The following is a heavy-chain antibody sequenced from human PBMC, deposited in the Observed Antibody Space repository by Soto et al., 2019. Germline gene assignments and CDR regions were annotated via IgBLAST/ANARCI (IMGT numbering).Heavy chain of an antibody. Sequence: ASVKVSCKASGYTFTGYYMHWVRQAPGQGLEWMGWINPNSGGTNYAQKFQGRVTMTRDTSISTAYMELSRLRSDDTAVYYCTRARKLVAISGGFDPWGQGTLVTVSS. V-gene: IGHV1-2*02. D-gene: IGHD5-12*01. CDR3: TRARKLVAISGGFDP. J-gene: IGHJ5*02. CDR1: GYTFTGYY. CDR2: INPNSGGT.